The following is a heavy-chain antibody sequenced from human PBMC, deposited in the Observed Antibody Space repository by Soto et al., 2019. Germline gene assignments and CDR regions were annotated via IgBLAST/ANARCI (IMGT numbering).Heavy chain of an antibody. Sequence: SVKVSCTASGGTFSRNTISWVRQAPGQGLEWMGGIIPIFGTANYAQKFQGRVTITADESTSTAYMELSRLRSEDTAVYYCARQFDYDTSGYYYAYWGQGTLVTVSS. V-gene: IGHV1-69*13. CDR1: GGTFSRNT. CDR3: ARQFDYDTSGYYYAY. D-gene: IGHD3-22*01. CDR2: IIPIFGTA. J-gene: IGHJ4*02.